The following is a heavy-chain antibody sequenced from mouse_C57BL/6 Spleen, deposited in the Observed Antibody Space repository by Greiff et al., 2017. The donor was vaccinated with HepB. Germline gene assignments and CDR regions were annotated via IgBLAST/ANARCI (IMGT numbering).Heavy chain of an antibody. Sequence: VQLQQSGPELVKPGASVKISCKASGYSFTGYYMNWVKQSPEKSLEWIGEINPSTGGTTYNQKFKAKATLTVDKTSSTAYMQLKRLTSEDSAVYDCATSKAGEFAYWGQGTLVTVSA. J-gene: IGHJ3*01. CDR3: ATSKAGEFAY. V-gene: IGHV1-42*01. CDR2: INPSTGGT. CDR1: GYSFTGYY. D-gene: IGHD4-1*01.